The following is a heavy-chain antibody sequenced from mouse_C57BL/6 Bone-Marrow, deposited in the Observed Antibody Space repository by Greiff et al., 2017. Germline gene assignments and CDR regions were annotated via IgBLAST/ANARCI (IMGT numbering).Heavy chain of an antibody. D-gene: IGHD2-2*01. Sequence: QVQLQQSGAELVQPGASVKLSCKASGYTFTEYTIHWVKQRSGQGLEWIGWFYPGSGSIKYNAKFKDKATLTADKSSSTVYMALSRLTSEDSAVYFCARHEDGYDEKPGFAYWGQGTLVTVSA. CDR1: GYTFTEYT. CDR3: ARHEDGYDEKPGFAY. CDR2: FYPGSGSI. J-gene: IGHJ3*01. V-gene: IGHV1-62-2*01.